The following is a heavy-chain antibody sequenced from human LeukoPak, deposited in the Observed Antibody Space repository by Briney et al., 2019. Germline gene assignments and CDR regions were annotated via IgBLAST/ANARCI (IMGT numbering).Heavy chain of an antibody. CDR2: IYYSGGT. Sequence: PSETLSLTCTVSGGSISSSSYYWGWIRQPPGKGLEWIGSIYYSGGTYYNPSLKSRVTISVDTSKNQFSLKLSSVTAADTAVYYCARHLGRAELLWFGELLDYWGQGTLVTVSS. D-gene: IGHD3-10*01. CDR1: GGSISSSSYY. CDR3: ARHLGRAELLWFGELLDY. J-gene: IGHJ4*02. V-gene: IGHV4-39*01.